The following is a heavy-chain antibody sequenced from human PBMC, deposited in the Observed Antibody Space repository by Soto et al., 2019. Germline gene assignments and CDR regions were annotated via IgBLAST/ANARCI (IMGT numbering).Heavy chain of an antibody. D-gene: IGHD5-12*01. CDR3: AKYLGIVATPVAKSFDY. CDR1: GFTFSSYG. CDR2: ISYDGSNK. Sequence: GGSLRLSCAASGFTFSSYGMHWVRQAPGKGLEWVAVISYDGSNKYYADSVKGRFTISRDNSKNTLYLQMNSLRAEDTAVYYCAKYLGIVATPVAKSFDYWGQGTLVTVSS. V-gene: IGHV3-30*18. J-gene: IGHJ4*02.